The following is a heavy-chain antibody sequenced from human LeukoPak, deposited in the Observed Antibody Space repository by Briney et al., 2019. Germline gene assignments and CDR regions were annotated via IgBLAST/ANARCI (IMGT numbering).Heavy chain of an antibody. CDR2: IWYDGSNK. CDR3: ARSPCSSTSCYYYYYMDV. CDR1: GFTFSSYG. D-gene: IGHD2-2*01. V-gene: IGHV3-33*01. Sequence: GGSLRLSCAASGFTFSSYGMHWVRQAPGKGLEWVAVIWYDGSNKYHADSVKGRFTISRDNSKNTLYLQMNSLRAEDTAVYYCARSPCSSTSCYYYYYMDVWGKGTTVTVSS. J-gene: IGHJ6*03.